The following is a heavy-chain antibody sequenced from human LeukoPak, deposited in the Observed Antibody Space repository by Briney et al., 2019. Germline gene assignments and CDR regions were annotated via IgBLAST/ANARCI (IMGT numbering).Heavy chain of an antibody. CDR1: GFTFSSYS. CDR3: ARDPRGITALVDYFDY. V-gene: IGHV3-21*04. Sequence: GGSLRLSCAASGFTFSSYSMNWVRQAPGKGLEWVSSISSSSSYIYYADSVKGRFTISRDNAKSSLYLQMSSLRVEDTAVYYCARDPRGITALVDYFDYWGQGTLVTVSS. J-gene: IGHJ4*02. D-gene: IGHD5-18*01. CDR2: ISSSSSYI.